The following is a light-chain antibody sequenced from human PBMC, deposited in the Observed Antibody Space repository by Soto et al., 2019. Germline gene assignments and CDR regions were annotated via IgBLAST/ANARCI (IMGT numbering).Light chain of an antibody. J-gene: IGLJ1*01. CDR3: LSYAGSSPRV. CDR1: SSDVGGYNY. V-gene: IGLV2-11*01. Sequence: QSALTQPRSVSGSPGQSVTISCTGTSSDVGGYNYVSWYQQHPGKAPKLMIYDVTKRPSGAPDRFSGSKSGNTASLTISGLQADDEADYYCLSYAGSSPRVFGTGTKVTVL. CDR2: DVT.